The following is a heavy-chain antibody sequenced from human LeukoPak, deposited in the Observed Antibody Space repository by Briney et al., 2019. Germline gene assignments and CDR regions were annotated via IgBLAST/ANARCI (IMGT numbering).Heavy chain of an antibody. Sequence: KPSETLSLTCTVSGGSISSSSYYWGWIRQPPGKGLEWIGSIYYSGSTYYNPSLKSRVTISVDTSKNQFSLKLSSVTAPDTAVYNCARLGFSYGQVDYWGQGTLVTVSS. J-gene: IGHJ4*02. V-gene: IGHV4-39*01. CDR1: GGSISSSSYY. D-gene: IGHD5-18*01. CDR3: ARLGFSYGQVDY. CDR2: IYYSGST.